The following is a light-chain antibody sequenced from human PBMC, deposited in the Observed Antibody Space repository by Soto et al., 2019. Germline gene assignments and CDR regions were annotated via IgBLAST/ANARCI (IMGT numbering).Light chain of an antibody. CDR2: DVD. Sequence: QAVLTQPRSVSGSPGQSIIISCTGSSSDVGAYSFASWYQQHPGAAPKLLIYDVDKRPPGVPDRFSASKSGNTASLTISGLQAEDEADYFCCSYAGDYRYVFGSGTKVTVL. CDR1: SSDVGAYSF. V-gene: IGLV2-11*01. J-gene: IGLJ1*01. CDR3: CSYAGDYRYV.